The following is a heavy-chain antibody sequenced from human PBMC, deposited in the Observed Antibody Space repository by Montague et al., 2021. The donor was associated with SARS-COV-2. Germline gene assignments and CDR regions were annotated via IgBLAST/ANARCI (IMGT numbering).Heavy chain of an antibody. CDR1: GGSISDSNFH. CDR3: ARLRGGTPGEH. CDR2: LYYSGAT. D-gene: IGHD2-21*01. V-gene: IGHV4-39*07. Sequence: SETLSLTCTVSGGSISDSNFHWGWIRQPPGKGLEWIGTLYYSGATYYNPSLKSRVTTSMDTSKNQFSLKLTSAIAADTAVYYCARLRGGTPGEHWGQGDLVTVSS. J-gene: IGHJ4*02.